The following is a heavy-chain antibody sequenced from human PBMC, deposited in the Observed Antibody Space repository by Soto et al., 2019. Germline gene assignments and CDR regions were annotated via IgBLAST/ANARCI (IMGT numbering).Heavy chain of an antibody. CDR1: GGTFRTAA. D-gene: IGHD2-8*01. Sequence: QVQLEQSGAEVKKPGSSVKVSCKASGGTFRTAAISWVRQAPGQGLEWIGGIMPVFRTPDYAQKFQGRVTITADESTNTAYMELRGLRSADTAVYYCARDNDRPQLGGNYYYILDVWGQGTTITVSS. CDR2: IMPVFRTP. V-gene: IGHV1-69*12. CDR3: ARDNDRPQLGGNYYYILDV. J-gene: IGHJ6*02.